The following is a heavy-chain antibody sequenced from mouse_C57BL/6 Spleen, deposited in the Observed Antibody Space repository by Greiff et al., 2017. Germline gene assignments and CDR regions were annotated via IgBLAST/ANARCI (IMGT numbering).Heavy chain of an antibody. CDR1: GYTFTDYY. J-gene: IGHJ3*01. V-gene: IGHV1-26*01. CDR3: ARPGDGDPFAG. D-gene: IGHD2-13*01. Sequence: EVQLQQSGPELVKPGASVKISCKASGYTFTDYYMNWVKQSHGKSLEWIGDINPNNGGTSYNQKFKGKATLTGDKSSSTAYMELRSLTSEDSAVYYCARPGDGDPFAGWGQGTLVTVSA. CDR2: INPNNGGT.